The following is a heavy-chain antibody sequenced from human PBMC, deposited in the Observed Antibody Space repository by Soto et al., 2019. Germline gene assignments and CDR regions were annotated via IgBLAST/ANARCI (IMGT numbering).Heavy chain of an antibody. CDR1: GFTFSSYA. D-gene: IGHD6-19*01. CDR2: ISYDGSNK. V-gene: IGHV3-30-3*01. Sequence: GGSLRLSCAASGFTFSSYAMHWVRQAPGKGLEWVAVISYDGSNKYYADSVKGRFTISRDNSKNTLYLQMNSLRAEDTAVYYCARDTPYSSGCLDYWGQGTLVTVS. CDR3: ARDTPYSSGCLDY. J-gene: IGHJ4*02.